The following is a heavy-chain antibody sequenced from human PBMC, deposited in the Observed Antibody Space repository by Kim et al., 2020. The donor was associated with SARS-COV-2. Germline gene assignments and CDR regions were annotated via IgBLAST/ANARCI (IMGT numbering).Heavy chain of an antibody. Sequence: EGSLRLSCAASGFKFDAHGMNWVRQAPGKGPEWVACISSRSSTMYYADSVKGRFVISRDNAKSSLFLQINSLRGDDTGIYFCARDGRQEYSSSWNGGTDVWSQGTGVIV. J-gene: IGHJ3*01. D-gene: IGHD6-13*01. CDR2: ISSRSSTM. CDR3: ARDGRQEYSSSWNGGTDV. CDR1: GFKFDAHG. V-gene: IGHV3-48*01.